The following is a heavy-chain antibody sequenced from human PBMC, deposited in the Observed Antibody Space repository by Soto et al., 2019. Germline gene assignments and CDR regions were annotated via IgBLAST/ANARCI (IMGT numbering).Heavy chain of an antibody. J-gene: IGHJ6*02. D-gene: IGHD3-3*01. CDR3: ARLARDFWSGYWYGMDV. Sequence: QVQLVQSGAEVKKPGSSVKVSCKASGGTFSSYAISWVRQAPGQGLEWMGGIIPIFGTANYAQKFQGRVTITAXXSXSXXYMELGSLRSEDTAVYYCARLARDFWSGYWYGMDVWGQGTTVTVSS. CDR2: IIPIFGTA. CDR1: GGTFSSYA. V-gene: IGHV1-69*12.